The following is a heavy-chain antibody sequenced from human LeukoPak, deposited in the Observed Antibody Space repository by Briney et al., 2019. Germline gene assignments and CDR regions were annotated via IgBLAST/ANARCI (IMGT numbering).Heavy chain of an antibody. CDR1: GFTFSTYA. D-gene: IGHD5-12*01. J-gene: IGHJ4*02. V-gene: IGHV3-23*01. CDR3: AAGRSGYDQFDY. CDR2: ISGSAGST. Sequence: GGSLRLSCAASGFTFSTYAMNWVRQASGKGLEWVSTISGSAGSTYYADSVKGRFTISRDSSKNTLYLQMNSLRAEDTAVYYCAAGRSGYDQFDYWGQGTLVTVSS.